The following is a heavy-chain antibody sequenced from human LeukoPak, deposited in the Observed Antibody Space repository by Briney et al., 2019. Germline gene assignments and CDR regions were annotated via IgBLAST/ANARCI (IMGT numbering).Heavy chain of an antibody. Sequence: ASVKVSCKASGYTFTGYYMHWVRQAPGQGLEWMGWINPNSGDTNYAQKFQGRVTMTRDTSITTAYMELSRLRSDDTAVYYCARGFSGNFKRWFDPWGQGTLVTVSS. CDR2: INPNSGDT. CDR3: ARGFSGNFKRWFDP. CDR1: GYTFTGYY. V-gene: IGHV1-2*02. J-gene: IGHJ5*02. D-gene: IGHD5-12*01.